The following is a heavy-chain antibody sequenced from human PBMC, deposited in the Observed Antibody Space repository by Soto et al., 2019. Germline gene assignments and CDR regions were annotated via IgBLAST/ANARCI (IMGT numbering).Heavy chain of an antibody. D-gene: IGHD2-2*01. CDR2: IIPILNTV. Sequence: SVKVSCKASGGTFSTYTISWVRQAPGQGLEWMGRIIPILNTVNYAQKFQGRVTITADKSTSTAYMELSSLRSEDTAVYYCARDAAVVPAAIGYWGQGTLVTVS. J-gene: IGHJ4*02. CDR1: GGTFSTYT. CDR3: ARDAAVVPAAIGY. V-gene: IGHV1-69*08.